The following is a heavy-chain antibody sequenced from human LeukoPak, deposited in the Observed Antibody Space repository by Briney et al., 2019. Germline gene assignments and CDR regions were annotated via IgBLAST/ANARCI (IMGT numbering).Heavy chain of an antibody. D-gene: IGHD1-7*01. J-gene: IGHJ4*02. CDR1: GFTFSSYA. CDR3: AKDELELCQGDY. V-gene: IGHV3-23*01. CDR2: ISGSGGST. Sequence: GGSLRLSCAASGFTFSSYAMSWVRQAPGNGLEWVSAISGSGGSTYYADSVKGRFTISRDNSKNTLYLQMNSLRAEDTAVYYCAKDELELCQGDYWGQGTLVTVSS.